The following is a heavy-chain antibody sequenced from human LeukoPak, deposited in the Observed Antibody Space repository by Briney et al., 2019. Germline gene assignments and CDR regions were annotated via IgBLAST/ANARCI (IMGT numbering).Heavy chain of an antibody. J-gene: IGHJ5*02. V-gene: IGHV3-23*01. D-gene: IGHD6-19*01. Sequence: GGSLRLSCAASGFTFSSYAMSWVRQAPGKGLEWVSAISGSGGSTYYADSVKGRFTISRDNSKNTLYLQMNSLRAEDTAVYYCAKGSQWLVHGYWFDPWGQGTLVTVSS. CDR2: ISGSGGST. CDR1: GFTFSSYA. CDR3: AKGSQWLVHGYWFDP.